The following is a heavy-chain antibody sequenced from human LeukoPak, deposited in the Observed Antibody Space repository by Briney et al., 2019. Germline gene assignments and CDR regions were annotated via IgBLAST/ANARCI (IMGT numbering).Heavy chain of an antibody. J-gene: IGHJ4*02. D-gene: IGHD3/OR15-3a*01. CDR1: GGSISTYY. CDR2: VFTSGGT. Sequence: SETLSLTCTVSGGSISTYYWSWIRQPAGKGLEWIGRVFTSGGTNYNPSLESRVTISVGKSKNQFSLRLSSVTGADTAVYYCARGFSRTGYYYFFDYWGQGTLVTVSS. V-gene: IGHV4-4*07. CDR3: ARGFSRTGYYYFFDY.